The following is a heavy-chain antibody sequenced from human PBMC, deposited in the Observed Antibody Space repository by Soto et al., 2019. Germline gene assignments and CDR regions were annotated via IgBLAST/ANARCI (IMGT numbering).Heavy chain of an antibody. D-gene: IGHD3-22*01. Sequence: EVQLLESGGDLIQPGGSLRLSCAASGFTFNIYAMTWVRQAPGKGLEWVSAISRYGDFTYYADSGEGRFTISRDNSKNSLYLQMNSVRAEDTAVYYCAKDRYLDHDSRGYLFDNWGQGTLVTVSS. CDR3: AKDRYLDHDSRGYLFDN. CDR1: GFTFNIYA. J-gene: IGHJ4*02. V-gene: IGHV3-23*01. CDR2: ISRYGDFT.